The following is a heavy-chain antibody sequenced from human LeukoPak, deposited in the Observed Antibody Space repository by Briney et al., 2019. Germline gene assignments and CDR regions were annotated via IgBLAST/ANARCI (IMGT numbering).Heavy chain of an antibody. CDR2: ISSSSTI. CDR1: GFTFSSYS. CDR3: ARDVRYYDSSGYYSGGFDY. V-gene: IGHV3-48*01. J-gene: IGHJ4*02. D-gene: IGHD3-22*01. Sequence: GGSLRLSCAASGFTFSSYSMNWVRQAPGKGLEWVSYISSSSTIYYVDSVKGRFTISRDNAKNSLYLQMNSLRAEDTAVYYCARDVRYYDSSGYYSGGFDYWGQGTLVTVSS.